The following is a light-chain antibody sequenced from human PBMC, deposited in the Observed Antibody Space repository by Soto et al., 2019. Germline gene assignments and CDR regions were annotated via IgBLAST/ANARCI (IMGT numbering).Light chain of an antibody. CDR2: AVS. Sequence: QSVLTQPVSVSGSPGQSITISCTGTSSDVGYYDYVSWYQQHPGKAPKLMIYAVSSRPSGVSNRFSGSKSGNTASLTISGLQAEDEADYYCSSYTSSSTLGVFGTGTKVTVL. J-gene: IGLJ1*01. CDR3: SSYTSSSTLGV. CDR1: SSDVGYYDY. V-gene: IGLV2-14*01.